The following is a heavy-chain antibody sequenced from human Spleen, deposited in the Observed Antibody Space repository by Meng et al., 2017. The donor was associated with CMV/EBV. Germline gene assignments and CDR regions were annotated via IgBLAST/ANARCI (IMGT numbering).Heavy chain of an antibody. CDR3: ARESSSWYLSGYYFDY. J-gene: IGHJ4*02. CDR2: ISSSGSTI. Sequence: GFTCSDYYMSWIRQDQGKGLEWVSYISSSGSTIYYADSVKGRFTISRDNAKNSLYLQMNSLRAEDTAVYYCARESSSWYLSGYYFDYWGQGTLVTVSS. D-gene: IGHD6-13*01. CDR1: GFTCSDYY. V-gene: IGHV3-11*01.